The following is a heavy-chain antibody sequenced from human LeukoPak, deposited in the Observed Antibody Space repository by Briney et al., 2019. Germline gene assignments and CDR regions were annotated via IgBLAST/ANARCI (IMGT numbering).Heavy chain of an antibody. V-gene: IGHV1-69*13. D-gene: IGHD4-23*01. Sequence: GASVKVSCTASGGTFSSYAISWVRQAPGQGLEWMGGIIPIFGTANYAQKFQGRVTITVDESTSTAYMELSSLRSEDTAVYYCARADYGGNSFDDYYFDYWGQGTLVTVSS. J-gene: IGHJ4*02. CDR2: IIPIFGTA. CDR3: ARADYGGNSFDDYYFDY. CDR1: GGTFSSYA.